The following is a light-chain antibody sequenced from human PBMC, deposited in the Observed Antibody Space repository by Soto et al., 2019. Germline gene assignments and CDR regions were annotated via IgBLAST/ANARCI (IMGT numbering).Light chain of an antibody. CDR3: SSFTSSNTWV. V-gene: IGLV2-18*02. CDR1: SCDVGSYNR. J-gene: IGLJ3*02. Sequence: QSVLTQPPSVSGSPGQSVTISCTGTSCDVGSYNRVSWYQQPPGTATKLIIYEVSNRPSGVHDRFFGSKSGNTASLTISGLQAEDEADYYCSSFTSSNTWVFGGGTKLTVL. CDR2: EVS.